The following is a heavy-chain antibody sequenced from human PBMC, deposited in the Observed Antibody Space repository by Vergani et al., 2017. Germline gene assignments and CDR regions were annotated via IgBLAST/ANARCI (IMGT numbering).Heavy chain of an antibody. J-gene: IGHJ5*02. CDR1: GGSFSGYY. CDR2: INHSGST. D-gene: IGHD1-1*01. CDR3: ARRIGTGRRWFDP. V-gene: IGHV4-34*01. Sequence: QVQLQQWGAGLLKPSETLSLTCAVYGGSFSGYYWSWIRQPPGKGLEWIGEINHSGSTNYNPSLKSRVTISVDTSKNQFSLKLSSVTAADTAVYYCARRIGTGRRWFDPWGQGTLGTVSS.